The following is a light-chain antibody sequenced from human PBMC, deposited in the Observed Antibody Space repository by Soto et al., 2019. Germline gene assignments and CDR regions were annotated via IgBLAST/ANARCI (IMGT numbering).Light chain of an antibody. CDR2: GAS. CDR3: QQYNNWTPIT. Sequence: EFVITQSPPTLSVSPGERVTLYCRASQSVRSNLAWYQQKPGQSPRLLIYGASTRATGIPARFSGSGSGTEFTLTISSLQSEDFAVYYCQQYNNWTPITFGQGTRLEIK. V-gene: IGKV3-15*01. CDR1: QSVRSN. J-gene: IGKJ5*01.